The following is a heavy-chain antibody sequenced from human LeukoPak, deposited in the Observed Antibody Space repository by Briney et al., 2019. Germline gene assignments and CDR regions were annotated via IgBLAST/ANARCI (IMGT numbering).Heavy chain of an antibody. J-gene: IGHJ4*02. CDR3: AREGYSGYVDY. V-gene: IGHV1-69*05. Sequence: SVKVSCKASGGTFSSYAISWVRQAPGQGLEWMGRIIPIFGTANYGQKFQGRVTITTDESTSTAYMELSSLRSEDTAVYYCAREGYSGYVDYWGQGTLVTVSS. CDR2: IIPIFGTA. CDR1: GGTFSSYA. D-gene: IGHD1-26*01.